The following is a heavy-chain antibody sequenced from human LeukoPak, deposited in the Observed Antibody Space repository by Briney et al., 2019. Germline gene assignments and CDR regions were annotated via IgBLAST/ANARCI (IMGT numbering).Heavy chain of an antibody. D-gene: IGHD3-3*01. CDR2: IYYSGST. CDR3: ARGGEWLSYHDAFDI. V-gene: IGHV4-30-4*01. CDR1: GGSISSGDYY. Sequence: SETLSLTCTVSGGSISSGDYYWSWIRQPPGKGLEWIGYIYYSGSTYYNPSLKSRVTISVDTSKNQFSLKLSSVTAADTAVYYCARGGEWLSYHDAFDIWGQGTMVTVSS. J-gene: IGHJ3*02.